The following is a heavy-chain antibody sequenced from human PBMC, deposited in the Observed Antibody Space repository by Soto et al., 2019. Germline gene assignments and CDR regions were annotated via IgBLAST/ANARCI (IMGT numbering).Heavy chain of an antibody. J-gene: IGHJ6*02. D-gene: IGHD5-18*01. CDR3: ARPGNGYKAIYYGLDV. CDR1: EYSVTSYW. V-gene: IGHV5-51*01. CDR2: IYPGDSDN. Sequence: GESRKISCKGSEYSVTSYWIGWVRQMPVNGLEWMGIIYPGDSDNRYSPSFQGQVTISADKSISTAYLKWSSLEASDTAMYYCARPGNGYKAIYYGLDVWGQGTTVTVSS.